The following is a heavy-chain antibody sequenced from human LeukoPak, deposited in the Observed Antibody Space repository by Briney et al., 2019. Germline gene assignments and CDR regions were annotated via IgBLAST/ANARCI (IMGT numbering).Heavy chain of an antibody. Sequence: GGSLRLSCAASGFTVSSNYMSWVRQAPGKGLEWVSVIYSGGSTYYADSVKGRFTISRDNSKNTLYLQMSSLRAEDTAVYYCNLHGDFFAFDIWGQGTMVTVSS. D-gene: IGHD4-17*01. CDR3: NLHGDFFAFDI. CDR1: GFTVSSNY. CDR2: IYSGGST. J-gene: IGHJ3*02. V-gene: IGHV3-66*01.